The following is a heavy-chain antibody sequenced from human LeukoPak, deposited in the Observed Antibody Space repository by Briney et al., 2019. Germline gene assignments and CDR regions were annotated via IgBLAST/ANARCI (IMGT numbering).Heavy chain of an antibody. CDR3: AKTAHGDYGMDV. V-gene: IGHV3-23*01. CDR2: ISGSGET. Sequence: GGSLGLSCAASGFTFTSYVMNWVRQAPGKGLEWVSRISGSGETYYADFVKGRFTISRDNPKSTLSLQMTSLRAEDTAVYYCAKTAHGDYGMDVWGQGTTVSVSS. D-gene: IGHD4-17*01. CDR1: GFTFTSYV. J-gene: IGHJ6*02.